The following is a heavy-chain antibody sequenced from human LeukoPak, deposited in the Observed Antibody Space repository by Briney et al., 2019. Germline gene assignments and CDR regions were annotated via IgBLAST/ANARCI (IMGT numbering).Heavy chain of an antibody. CDR1: GGSISSYY. D-gene: IGHD3-16*01. CDR2: IYYSGSI. Sequence: SETLSLTCTVSGGSISSYYWSRIRQPPGKGLEWIGYIYYSGSINYNPSLKSRVTISVDTSKNQFSLKLSSVTAADTAVYYCARDRENDPYAFDIWGQGTMVTVSS. V-gene: IGHV4-59*12. CDR3: ARDRENDPYAFDI. J-gene: IGHJ3*02.